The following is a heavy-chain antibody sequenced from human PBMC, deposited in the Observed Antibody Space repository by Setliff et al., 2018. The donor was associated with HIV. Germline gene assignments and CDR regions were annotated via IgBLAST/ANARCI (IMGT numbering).Heavy chain of an antibody. Sequence: GASVKVSCKASGYTFTSYYMHWVRQAPGQGLEWMGMVYPSDGSTSYAQKFQGRVTMTRDTSTSTIYMELNSLTPEDTAVYYCARDNTAFDIWGQGTMVTVSS. CDR1: GYTFTSYY. J-gene: IGHJ3*02. CDR3: ARDNTAFDI. D-gene: IGHD2-2*02. CDR2: VYPSDGST. V-gene: IGHV1-46*01.